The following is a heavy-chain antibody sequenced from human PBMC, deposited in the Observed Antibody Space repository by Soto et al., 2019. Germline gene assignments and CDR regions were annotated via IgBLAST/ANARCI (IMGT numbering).Heavy chain of an antibody. CDR2: IYYSGST. J-gene: IGHJ6*02. CDR1: GVSISSSSYY. V-gene: IGHV4-39*02. Sequence: SETLSLTCTVSGVSISSSSYYWGWIRQPPGKGLEWIGSIYYSGSTYYNPSLKSRVTISVDTSKNQFSLKLSSVTAADTAVYYCARDGIAAADYYYYGMDVWGQGTTVTVSS. CDR3: ARDGIAAADYYYYGMDV. D-gene: IGHD6-13*01.